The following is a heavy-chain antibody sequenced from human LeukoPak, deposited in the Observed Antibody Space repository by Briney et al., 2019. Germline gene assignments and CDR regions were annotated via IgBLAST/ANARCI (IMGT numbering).Heavy chain of an antibody. Sequence: GSLRLSCAASGFTFSSYWMHWVRQAPGKGLEWIGEINHSGSTNYNPSLKSRVTISVDTSKNQFSLKLSSVTAADTAVYYCARGDEQWLVQLDYWGQGTLVTVSS. CDR2: INHSGST. V-gene: IGHV4-34*01. D-gene: IGHD6-19*01. CDR1: GFTFSSYW. CDR3: ARGDEQWLVQLDY. J-gene: IGHJ4*02.